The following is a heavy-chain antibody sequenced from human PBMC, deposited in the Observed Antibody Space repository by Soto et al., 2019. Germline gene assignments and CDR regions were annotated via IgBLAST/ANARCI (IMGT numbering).Heavy chain of an antibody. CDR1: GFTFSGYY. CDR2: ISTSGSTI. J-gene: IGHJ4*02. CDR3: ARDSGGRIRDVGFDY. V-gene: IGHV3-11*01. Sequence: QVQLVESGGGLVKPGGSLRLSCAASGFTFSGYYMIWIRQAPGEGLEWVSYISTSGSTIYYADSVKGRFTISRDNAKNSLYLQTSILRAEDTAVYYCARDSGGRIRDVGFDYWGQGTLVTVSS. D-gene: IGHD3-10*01.